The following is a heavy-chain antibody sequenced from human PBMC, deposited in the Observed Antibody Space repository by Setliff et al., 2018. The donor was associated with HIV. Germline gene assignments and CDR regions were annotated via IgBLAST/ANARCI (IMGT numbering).Heavy chain of an antibody. V-gene: IGHV4-31*03. D-gene: IGHD3-22*01. Sequence: SETLSLTCTVSGGSISSDSSSWTWIRQHPGKGLEWIGCIFNSGSTHYKPSLKSRLTISLDTSKSQFSLNLRSVTAADTSVYYCARDLSTDSSGPYYHMDVWGRGTTVTVSS. CDR2: IFNSGST. CDR3: ARDLSTDSSGPYYHMDV. CDR1: GGSISSDSSS. J-gene: IGHJ6*03.